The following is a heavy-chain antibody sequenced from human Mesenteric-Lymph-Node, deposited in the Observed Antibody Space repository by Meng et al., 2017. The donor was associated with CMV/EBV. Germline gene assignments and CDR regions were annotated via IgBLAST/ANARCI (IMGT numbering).Heavy chain of an antibody. CDR2: IYPSDSDT. D-gene: IGHD3-10*01. V-gene: IGHV5-51*01. CDR1: GYTFSEYW. Sequence: GGSLRLSCTVSGYTFSEYWIGWVRQMPGRGLEWMGIIYPSDSDTTYSPSFQGQVTMSVDKSINTAYLQWSSLKASDSAIYYCARRVYYGSGSYRHFDYWGQGTLVTVSS. CDR3: ARRVYYGSGSYRHFDY. J-gene: IGHJ4*02.